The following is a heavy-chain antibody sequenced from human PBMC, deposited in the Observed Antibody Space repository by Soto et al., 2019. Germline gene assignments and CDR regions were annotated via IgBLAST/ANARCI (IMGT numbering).Heavy chain of an antibody. D-gene: IGHD3-22*01. CDR2: IIPILGIA. V-gene: IGHV1-69*02. J-gene: IGHJ1*01. Sequence: SVKVSCKASGGTFSSYTISWVRQAPGQGLEWMGRIIPILGIANYAQKFQGRVTITADKSTSTAYMELSSLRSEDTAVYYCARVSGYDSSGYYHGAEFFHYRGQGTSVIVSS. CDR1: GGTFSSYT. CDR3: ARVSGYDSSGYYHGAEFFHY.